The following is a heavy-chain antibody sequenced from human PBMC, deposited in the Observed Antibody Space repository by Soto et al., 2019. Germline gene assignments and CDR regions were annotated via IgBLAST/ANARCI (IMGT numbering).Heavy chain of an antibody. V-gene: IGHV1-69*13. CDR2: IIPIFGTA. D-gene: IGHD2-15*01. CDR3: AVNNCSGGSCYHEFWFDP. Sequence: ASVKVSCKASGGTFSRYAISWVRQAPGQGLEWMGGIIPIFGTANYAQKFQGRVTITADESTSTAYMELSSLRSEDTAVYYCAVNNCSGGSCYHEFWFDPWGQGTLVTVSS. CDR1: GGTFSRYA. J-gene: IGHJ5*02.